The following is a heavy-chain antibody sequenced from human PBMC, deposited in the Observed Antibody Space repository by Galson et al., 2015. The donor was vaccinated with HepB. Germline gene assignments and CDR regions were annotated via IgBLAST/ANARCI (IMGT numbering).Heavy chain of an antibody. J-gene: IGHJ4*02. CDR3: ARDFIAVGRGPEY. D-gene: IGHD6-19*01. Sequence: SLRLSCAASGFTFSRYWMSWVRQAPGKGLEWVANIKQDGREQYYVDSGKGRFTISRDNAKNSLYLQMNSLRAEDTAVYYCARDFIAVGRGPEYWGQGALVTVSS. CDR2: IKQDGREQ. V-gene: IGHV3-7*03. CDR1: GFTFSRYW.